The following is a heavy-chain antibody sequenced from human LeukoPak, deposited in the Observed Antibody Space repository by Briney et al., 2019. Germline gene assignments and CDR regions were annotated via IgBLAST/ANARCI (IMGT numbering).Heavy chain of an antibody. CDR1: GGSISSYY. Sequence: SETLSLTCTVSGGSISSYYWSWIRQPAGKGLEWIGRIYSSESTNYNPSLKSRVTMSVDTSKNQFSLRLSSVTAADTAVYYCARVGSSGWYTWFDPWGQGTLVTVSS. J-gene: IGHJ5*02. CDR2: IYSSEST. D-gene: IGHD6-19*01. CDR3: ARVGSSGWYTWFDP. V-gene: IGHV4-4*07.